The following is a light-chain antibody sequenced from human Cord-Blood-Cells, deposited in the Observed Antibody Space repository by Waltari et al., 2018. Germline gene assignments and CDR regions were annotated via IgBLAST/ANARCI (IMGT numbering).Light chain of an antibody. CDR3: SSYTSSSTLV. CDR2: DVS. CDR1: SSDVGGYNY. Sequence: QSALTQPASVSGSPGQSITISCTGTSSDVGGYNYVPWYQQHPGKAPKLMIYDVSKRTSGVSKRFSGSKSRNPVSLTISVLQAEYEADYYGSSYTSSSTLVFGGGTKLTVL. J-gene: IGLJ3*02. V-gene: IGLV2-14*01.